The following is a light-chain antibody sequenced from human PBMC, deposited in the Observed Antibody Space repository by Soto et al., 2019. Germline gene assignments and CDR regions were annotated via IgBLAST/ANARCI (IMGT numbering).Light chain of an antibody. Sequence: QSALTQPASVSGSPGQSITISCTGTNSDVGAYKSVSWYQQHPGKAPKLMIYAVSNRPSGVSYRFSGSKSGNTASLTISGLQAEDEAAYYCSSYTTSSTLVFGGGPNLTVL. CDR3: SSYTTSSTLV. J-gene: IGLJ3*02. CDR1: NSDVGAYKS. V-gene: IGLV2-14*01. CDR2: AVS.